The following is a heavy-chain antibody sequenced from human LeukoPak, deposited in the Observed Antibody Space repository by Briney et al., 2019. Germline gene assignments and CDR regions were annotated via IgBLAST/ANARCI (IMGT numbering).Heavy chain of an antibody. CDR3: ARGGRRVEMATTFDY. D-gene: IGHD5-24*01. CDR2: IIPIFGTA. Sequence: SVKVSCKASGGTFSSYAISWVRQAPGQGLEWMGGIIPIFGTANYAQKFQGRVTITADESTSTAYMELSSLRSEDTAVYYCARGGRRVEMATTFDYWGQGTLVTVSS. J-gene: IGHJ4*02. CDR1: GGTFSSYA. V-gene: IGHV1-69*13.